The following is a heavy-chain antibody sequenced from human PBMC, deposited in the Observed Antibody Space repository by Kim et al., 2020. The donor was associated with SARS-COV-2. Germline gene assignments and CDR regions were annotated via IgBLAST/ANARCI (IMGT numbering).Heavy chain of an antibody. CDR2: IDPRRGNT. CDR1: GYTFSSYL. CDR3: ARESPGSYYFDY. V-gene: IGHV1-46*01. Sequence: ASVKVSCKASGYTFSSYLMHWVRQAPGQGLEWMGVIDPRRGNTNFAQKFQGRVTMTSDTSTSTVYMDVSSLTSGDTAVYFCARESPGSYYFDYWGQGTLVTVSS. J-gene: IGHJ4*02.